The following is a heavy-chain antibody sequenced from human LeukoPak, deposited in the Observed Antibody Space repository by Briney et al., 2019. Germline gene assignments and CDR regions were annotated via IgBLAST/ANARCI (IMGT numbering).Heavy chain of an antibody. J-gene: IGHJ4*02. CDR1: GFTFSDYY. V-gene: IGHV3-11*04. Sequence: GGSLRLSCAASGFTFSDYYMSWIRQAPGKGLEWVSYISSSGSTIYYADSVKGRFTISRDNSKNTVYLQMNSLRAEDTAVYYCARELRASQFDYWGQGTLVTVSS. CDR3: ARELRASQFDY. CDR2: ISSSGSTI.